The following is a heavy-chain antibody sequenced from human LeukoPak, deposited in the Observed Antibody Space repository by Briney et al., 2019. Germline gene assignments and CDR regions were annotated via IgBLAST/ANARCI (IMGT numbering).Heavy chain of an antibody. CDR3: AKSRIAVAGQFDY. CDR1: GFTVITNY. Sequence: QTGGSLRLSCAASGFTVITNYMNWVRQAPGKGLEWVSGISWNSGSIGYADSVKGRFTISRDSAKNSLYLQMNSLRPEDTALYYCAKSRIAVAGQFDYWGQGTLVTVSS. V-gene: IGHV3-9*01. J-gene: IGHJ4*02. D-gene: IGHD6-19*01. CDR2: ISWNSGSI.